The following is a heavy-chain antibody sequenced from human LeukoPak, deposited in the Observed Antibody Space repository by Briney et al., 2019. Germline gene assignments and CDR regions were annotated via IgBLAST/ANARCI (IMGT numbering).Heavy chain of an antibody. J-gene: IGHJ4*02. Sequence: GGSLRLSCAASGFTFSNAWVSWVRQAPGKGLEWVGRIKSKTDGGTTDYAAPVKGRFTISRDDSKNTLYLQMNSLKTEDTAVYYCTTDPDIVVVPASDYWGQGTLVTVSS. D-gene: IGHD2-2*01. CDR2: IKSKTDGGTT. CDR3: TTDPDIVVVPASDY. CDR1: GFTFSNAW. V-gene: IGHV3-15*01.